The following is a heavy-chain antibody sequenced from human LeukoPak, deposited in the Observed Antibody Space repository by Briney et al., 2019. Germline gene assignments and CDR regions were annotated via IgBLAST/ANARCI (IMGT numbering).Heavy chain of an antibody. V-gene: IGHV4-59*01. CDR1: GGSISSYY. J-gene: IGHJ6*03. CDR3: ARVPGYDILTGYSYYYYYMDV. CDR2: IYYSGST. Sequence: SETLSLTCTVSGGSISSYYWSWIRQPPGKGLECIGYIYYSGSTNYNPSLKSRVTISVDTSKNQFSLKLSSVTAADTAVYYCARVPGYDILTGYSYYYYYMDVWGKGTTVTVSS. D-gene: IGHD3-9*01.